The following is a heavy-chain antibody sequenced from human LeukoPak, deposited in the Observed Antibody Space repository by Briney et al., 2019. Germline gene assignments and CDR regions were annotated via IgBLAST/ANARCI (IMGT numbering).Heavy chain of an antibody. D-gene: IGHD6-13*01. CDR2: IYSDGCT. Sequence: GGPLRLSCAASGLNVSRSYKSWVPPAPGEGLEWGSVIYSDGCTYYADSVKDRFTISRDNSKNTLYLQMKSLEAEDTALYYCATESSWSFDYWGQGTLVTVSS. CDR1: GLNVSRSY. CDR3: ATESSWSFDY. J-gene: IGHJ4*02. V-gene: IGHV3-66*01.